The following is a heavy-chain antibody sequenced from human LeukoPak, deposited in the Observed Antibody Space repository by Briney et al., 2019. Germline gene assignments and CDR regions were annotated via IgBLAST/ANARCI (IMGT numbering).Heavy chain of an antibody. CDR1: GDSVSSDGVT. CDR2: TYYRSKWYN. Sequence: SQTLSLTCAISGDSVSSDGVTWNWIRQSPSRGLEWLGRTYYRSKWYNNYAKSVESRISINPDTSKNQFSLQLNSVTPEDTAVYYCTRNRLWANDIWGQGTLVTVSS. J-gene: IGHJ3*02. V-gene: IGHV6-1*01. CDR3: TRNRLWANDI. D-gene: IGHD1-26*01.